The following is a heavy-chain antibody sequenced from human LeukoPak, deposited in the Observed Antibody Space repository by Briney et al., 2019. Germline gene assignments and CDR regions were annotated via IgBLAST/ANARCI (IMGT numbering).Heavy chain of an antibody. Sequence: PSETLSLTCAVYGGSFSGYYWSWIRQPPGKGLEWIGEINHSGSTNYNPSLKSRVTISVDTSKNQFSLKLTSVTAADTAVYYCARGPATLPGIAAAGVTKNAFDIWGQGTMVTVSS. J-gene: IGHJ3*02. CDR1: GGSFSGYY. CDR2: INHSGST. D-gene: IGHD6-13*01. CDR3: ARGPATLPGIAAAGVTKNAFDI. V-gene: IGHV4-34*01.